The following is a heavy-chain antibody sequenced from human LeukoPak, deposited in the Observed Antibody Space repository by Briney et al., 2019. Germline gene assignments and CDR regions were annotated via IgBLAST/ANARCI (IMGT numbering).Heavy chain of an antibody. V-gene: IGHV3-30*18. Sequence: PGGSLRLSCAASGFSFSSYGMLWVRQAPGKGMEWVAVISYDGSNKYYADSVKGRFTISRDNSKNTLYLQMNSLRAEDTAVYYCAKGIVVPAAIGPFYGMDVWGQGTTVTVSS. CDR1: GFSFSSYG. CDR3: AKGIVVPAAIGPFYGMDV. CDR2: ISYDGSNK. J-gene: IGHJ6*02. D-gene: IGHD2-2*02.